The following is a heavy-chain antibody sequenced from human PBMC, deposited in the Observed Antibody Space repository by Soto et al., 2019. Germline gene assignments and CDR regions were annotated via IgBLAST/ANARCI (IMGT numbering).Heavy chain of an antibody. Sequence: PGGSLRLSCVGSGFTFSTYSINWVRQAPGKGLEWVSSISSRSDIYYADSVKGRFTISRDNAKNSVSLQMNSLRAEDTAVYYCEREYTAWPLAYGLDVWGHGTTVTVSS. CDR2: ISSRSDI. CDR1: GFTFSTYS. J-gene: IGHJ6*02. V-gene: IGHV3-21*01. D-gene: IGHD2-2*02. CDR3: EREYTAWPLAYGLDV.